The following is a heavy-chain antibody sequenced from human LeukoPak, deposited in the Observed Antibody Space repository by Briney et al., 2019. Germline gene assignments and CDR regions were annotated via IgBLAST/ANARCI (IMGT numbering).Heavy chain of an antibody. Sequence: ASVKVSCKASGYTFTSYSMHWVRQAPGQGHEWMGIINPSGGDTSYAQKFQGRVTMTRDTSTSTVYMELSSLRSEDTAVYYCARVWGSGSYYDYWGQGTLVTVSS. D-gene: IGHD3-10*01. CDR3: ARVWGSGSYYDY. CDR1: GYTFTSYS. CDR2: INPSGGDT. V-gene: IGHV1-46*01. J-gene: IGHJ4*02.